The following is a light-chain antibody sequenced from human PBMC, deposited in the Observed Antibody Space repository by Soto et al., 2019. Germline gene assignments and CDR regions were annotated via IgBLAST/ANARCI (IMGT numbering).Light chain of an antibody. CDR3: SSYTNSSTLV. CDR1: SSDVGSNNR. J-gene: IGLJ2*01. CDR2: EVS. Sequence: QSALTQPPSVSGSPGQSVTISCTGTSSDVGSNNRVAWYQQPPGTAPILLIYEVSNRPSGVPDRFSEYKSGNTASLTISGLEAEDEAAYFCSSYTNSSTLVFGGGTKLTVL. V-gene: IGLV2-18*02.